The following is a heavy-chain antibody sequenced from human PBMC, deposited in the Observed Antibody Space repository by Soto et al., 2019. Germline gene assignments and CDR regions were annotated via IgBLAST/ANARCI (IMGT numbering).Heavy chain of an antibody. Sequence: GASVKVSCKASGFNFRTTAVQWVRQARGQRLEWIGWVVVGSGNTNYAQNFQERVTITRDMSTSTAYMDVSSLRSDDTAVYYCAADPYFYDSSDYYSFDYWGQGTLVTVSS. CDR2: VVVGSGNT. J-gene: IGHJ4*02. V-gene: IGHV1-58*01. CDR3: AADPYFYDSSDYYSFDY. D-gene: IGHD3-22*01. CDR1: GFNFRTTA.